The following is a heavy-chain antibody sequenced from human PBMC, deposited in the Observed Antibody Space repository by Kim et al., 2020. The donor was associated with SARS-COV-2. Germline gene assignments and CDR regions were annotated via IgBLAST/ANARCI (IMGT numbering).Heavy chain of an antibody. CDR3: ARGGDSGYDTLYYFDY. Sequence: KFQGRVTMTRDTSTSTVYMELSSLRSEDTAVYYCARGGDSGYDTLYYFDYWGQGTLVTVSS. D-gene: IGHD5-12*01. J-gene: IGHJ4*02. V-gene: IGHV1-46*01.